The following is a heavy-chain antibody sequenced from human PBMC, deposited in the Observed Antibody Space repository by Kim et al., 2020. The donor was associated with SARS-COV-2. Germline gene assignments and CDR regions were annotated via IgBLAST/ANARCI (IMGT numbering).Heavy chain of an antibody. CDR2: VYYSGST. D-gene: IGHD3-9*01. V-gene: IGHV4-59*01. Sequence: SETLSLTCTVSGGSISSKYWSWIRQPPGKGLQWIGYVYYSGSTNYNPSLKSRVTISVDASKNQFSLRLSSVTAADTAVYYCARGLPINYYGMDVWGQGTKVTV. CDR3: ARGLPINYYGMDV. J-gene: IGHJ6*02. CDR1: GGSISSKY.